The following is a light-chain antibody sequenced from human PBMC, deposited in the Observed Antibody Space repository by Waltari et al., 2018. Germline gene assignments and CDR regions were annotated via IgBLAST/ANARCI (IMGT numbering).Light chain of an antibody. CDR3: QQSYTTPGT. J-gene: IGKJ2*01. Sequence: IHVTQSPPSLSASIGDRVSITCRARENIRDFLNWYHQKPGTAPHLLIFAASNLHSGVPPRFTGSGSGTEFTLTINRLQPEDIGSYYCQQSYTTPGTFGQGTKLEI. CDR2: AAS. V-gene: IGKV1-39*01. CDR1: ENIRDF.